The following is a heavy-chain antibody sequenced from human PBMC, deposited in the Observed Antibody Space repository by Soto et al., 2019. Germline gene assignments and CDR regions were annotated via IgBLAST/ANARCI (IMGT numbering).Heavy chain of an antibody. CDR1: GGSISSGDYY. CDR3: ARVARSSGWYTGGYFDY. J-gene: IGHJ4*02. Sequence: SETLSLTCTVSGGSISSGDYYWSWIRQPPGKGLEWIGYIYYSGSTYYNPSLKSRVTISVDTSKNQFSLKLSSVTAADTAVYYCARVARSSGWYTGGYFDYWGQGTLVTVSS. V-gene: IGHV4-30-4*01. D-gene: IGHD6-19*01. CDR2: IYYSGST.